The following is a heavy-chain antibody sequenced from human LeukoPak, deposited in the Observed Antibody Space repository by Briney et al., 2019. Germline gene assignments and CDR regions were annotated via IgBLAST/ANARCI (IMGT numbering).Heavy chain of an antibody. CDR1: GYTFSNYW. Sequence: GESLKISCWGSGYTFSNYWIAWVRQTPGKGLEWIGIIYPGDSHTRYSPSFQGQVTISADKSISTAYLHWSSLKASDTAMYFCARSSSGFFFDYWGQGTLVTVSS. CDR3: ARSSSGFFFDY. CDR2: IYPGDSHT. J-gene: IGHJ4*02. D-gene: IGHD3-22*01. V-gene: IGHV5-51*01.